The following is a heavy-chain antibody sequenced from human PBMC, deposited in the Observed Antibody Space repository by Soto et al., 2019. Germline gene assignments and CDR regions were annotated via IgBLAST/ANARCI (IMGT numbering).Heavy chain of an antibody. CDR2: IYYSGST. Sequence: SETLSLTCTVSCGSISSYYWSWLRQPPGKGLEWIGNIYYSGSTNYNPSLKSRVTISVDTYKNQFSLKLSSVTAADTAVYYCARSPGKRSFWSGSRNIPNWFDPSGQGTLVTVSS. CDR1: CGSISSYY. J-gene: IGHJ5*02. D-gene: IGHD3-3*01. CDR3: ARSPGKRSFWSGSRNIPNWFDP. V-gene: IGHV4-59*01.